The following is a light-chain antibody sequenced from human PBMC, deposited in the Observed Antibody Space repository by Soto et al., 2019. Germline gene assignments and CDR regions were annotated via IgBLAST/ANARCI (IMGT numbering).Light chain of an antibody. CDR1: SSDVGGYNY. CDR2: DVS. CDR3: SSYTSSSTFYV. V-gene: IGLV2-14*01. J-gene: IGLJ1*01. Sequence: QSALTQPASVCGSPGQSITISCTGTSSDVGGYNYVSWYQQHPGKAPKLMIYDVSNRPSGVSNRFSGSKSGNTASLTISGLQAEDEADYYCSSYTSSSTFYVFGTGTKLTVL.